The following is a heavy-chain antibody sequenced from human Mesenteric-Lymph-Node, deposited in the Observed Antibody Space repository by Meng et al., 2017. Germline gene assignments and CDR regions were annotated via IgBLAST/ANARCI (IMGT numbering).Heavy chain of an antibody. CDR3: ARNVRLRDGYNSDY. CDR2: ISSSSSYI. J-gene: IGHJ4*02. V-gene: IGHV3-21*01. CDR1: GFTFSSYS. Sequence: EVQLVESGGGLVKSGGSLRCSCAASGFTFSSYSMNWVRQAPGKGLEWVSSISSSSSYIYYADSVKGRFTISRDNAKNSLYLQMNSLRAEDTAVYYCARNVRLRDGYNSDYWGQGTLVTVSS. D-gene: IGHD5-24*01.